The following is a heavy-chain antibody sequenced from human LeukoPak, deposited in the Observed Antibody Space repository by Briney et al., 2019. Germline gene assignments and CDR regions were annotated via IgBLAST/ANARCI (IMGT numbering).Heavy chain of an antibody. J-gene: IGHJ6*03. CDR2: INPNSGGT. CDR1: GYTFTGYY. D-gene: IGHD6-13*01. CDR3: AREYQLPAAAAGDYYYYYMDV. Sequence: GASVKVSCKASGYTFTGYYMHWVRQAPGQGLEWMGWINPNSGGTNYAQKFQGRVTMTRDTSISTAYMELSRLRSDDTAVYYCAREYQLPAAAAGDYYYYYMDVWGKGTTVTVSS. V-gene: IGHV1-2*02.